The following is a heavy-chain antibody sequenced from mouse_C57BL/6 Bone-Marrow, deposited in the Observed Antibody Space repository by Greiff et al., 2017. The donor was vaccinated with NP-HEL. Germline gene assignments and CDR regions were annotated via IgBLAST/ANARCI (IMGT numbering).Heavy chain of an antibody. CDR2: ISNGGGST. D-gene: IGHD1-1*01. Sequence: EVMLVESGGGLVQPGGSLKLSCAASGFTFSDYYMYWVRQTPEKRLEWVAYISNGGGSTYYPDTVKGRFTISRDNAKNPLYLQMSRLKSEDTAMYYCARQNYGVATDWYFDVWGTGTTVTVSS. V-gene: IGHV5-12*01. CDR1: GFTFSDYY. J-gene: IGHJ1*03. CDR3: ARQNYGVATDWYFDV.